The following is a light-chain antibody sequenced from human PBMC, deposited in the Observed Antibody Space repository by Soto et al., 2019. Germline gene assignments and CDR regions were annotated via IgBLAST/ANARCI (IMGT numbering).Light chain of an antibody. CDR1: RSDIGDYNF. Sequence: QSALTQPASVSGSPGQSVTISCTGPRSDIGDYNFISWYQQSPGKAPRLLIYEVNNRPSGVSRRFSGSKAGNTASLTISGLLEDEEADYFCASFRSGTRLVFGSGTKLTVL. CDR2: EVN. J-gene: IGLJ1*01. CDR3: ASFRSGTRLV. V-gene: IGLV2-14*01.